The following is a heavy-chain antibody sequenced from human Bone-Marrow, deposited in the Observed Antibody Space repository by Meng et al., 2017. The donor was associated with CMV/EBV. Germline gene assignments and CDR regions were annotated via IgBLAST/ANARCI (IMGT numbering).Heavy chain of an antibody. CDR2: ISYDGSTE. CDR1: SGFTLSGYA. CDR3: ASGPRAPPFCSSTSCYFSPGSEYFQH. Sequence: GGSLRLSCVASSGFTLSGYAMHWVRQAPGKGLEWLALISYDGSTEYHADAVRGRFTISRDNSKNTLYLQMNSLRAEDTAVYYCASGPRAPPFCSSTSCYFSPGSEYFQHWGQGT. D-gene: IGHD2-2*01. V-gene: IGHV3-30*04. J-gene: IGHJ1*01.